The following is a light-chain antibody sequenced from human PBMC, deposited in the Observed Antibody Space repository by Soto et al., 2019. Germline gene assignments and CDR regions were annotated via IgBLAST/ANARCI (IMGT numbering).Light chain of an antibody. V-gene: IGKV3-20*01. Sequence: EIVLTQSPGTLSLSPGDGGSLSCRVSHVVSASSLAWYKQKPGQAPTLVIYAASRRATGIPDRFSGSGSGTDFSLNISRLEPDDSAVYFCQLGGTSPPFTFGQGTKLEI. J-gene: IGKJ2*01. CDR1: HVVSASS. CDR2: AAS. CDR3: QLGGTSPPFT.